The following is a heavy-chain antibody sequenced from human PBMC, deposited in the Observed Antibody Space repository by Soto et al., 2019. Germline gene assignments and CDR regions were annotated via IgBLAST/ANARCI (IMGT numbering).Heavy chain of an antibody. V-gene: IGHV4-39*01. CDR3: ARPLYYDFWSGYYGV. D-gene: IGHD3-3*01. J-gene: IGHJ4*02. Sequence: QLQLQKSGPGLVKPSETLSLTCTVSGGSISSSSYYWGWIRQPPGKGLEWIGSIYYSGSTYYNPSLKSRVTISVDTSKNQFSLKLSSVTAADTAVYYCARPLYYDFWSGYYGVWGQGTLVTVSS. CDR1: GGSISSSSYY. CDR2: IYYSGST.